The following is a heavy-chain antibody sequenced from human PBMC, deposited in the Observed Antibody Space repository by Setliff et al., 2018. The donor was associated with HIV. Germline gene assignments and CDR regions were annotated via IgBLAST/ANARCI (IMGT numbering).Heavy chain of an antibody. J-gene: IGHJ3*02. CDR2: FYPGDSDA. CDR3: ARQRVVATTKLDAFDI. D-gene: IGHD2-15*01. V-gene: IGHV5-51*01. CDR1: GYTFTNYW. Sequence: PGESLKISCKASGYTFTNYWIGWVRQLPGKGLEWMGIFYPGDSDARYSPSFQGQITFSADKSVTTAYLQWSSLKASETAMYYCARQRVVATTKLDAFDIWGQGTMVTV.